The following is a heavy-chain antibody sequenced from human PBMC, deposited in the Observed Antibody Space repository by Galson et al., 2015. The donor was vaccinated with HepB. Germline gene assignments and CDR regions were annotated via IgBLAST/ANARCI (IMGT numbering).Heavy chain of an antibody. D-gene: IGHD2-15*01. CDR2: INHSGST. V-gene: IGHV4-34*01. Sequence: LSLTCAVYGESFSGYYWSWIRQPPGKGLEWIGEINHSGSTNYNPSLKSRVTISVDTSKNQFSLKLSSVTAADTAVYYCARGGGCSGGSCYSIDYWGQGTLVTVSS. J-gene: IGHJ4*02. CDR3: ARGGGCSGGSCYSIDY. CDR1: GESFSGYY.